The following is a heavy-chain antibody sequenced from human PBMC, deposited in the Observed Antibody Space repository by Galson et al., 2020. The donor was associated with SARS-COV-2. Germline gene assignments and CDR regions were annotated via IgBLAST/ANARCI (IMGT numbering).Heavy chain of an antibody. J-gene: IGHJ5*02. CDR1: GFTFSSYA. D-gene: IGHD2-2*01. V-gene: IGHV3-23*01. Sequence: TGGSLRLSCAASGFTFSSYAMSWVRQAPGRGLEWVSTITTSGTSTYYADSVKGRFTISRDNSKNKLYLQMNSLRAEDTAVYYCAKGRVPAAVKWFDPGGQGTLVTVSS. CDR3: AKGRVPAAVKWFDP. CDR2: ITTSGTST.